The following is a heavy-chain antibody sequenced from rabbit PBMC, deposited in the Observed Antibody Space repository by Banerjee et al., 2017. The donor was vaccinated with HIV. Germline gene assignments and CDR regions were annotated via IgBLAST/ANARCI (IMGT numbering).Heavy chain of an antibody. Sequence: QQQLEESGGGLVKPGGTLTLTCEASGIDFSSYNFICWVRQAPGKGLEWIACIDIGSRDFTYYASWAKGRFIISKTSSTTVTLQMTSLTVADTATYFCARDTGSSFSTYGMDLWGQGTLVTVS. V-gene: IGHV1S45*01. CDR2: IDIGSRDFT. CDR3: ARDTGSSFSTYGMDL. J-gene: IGHJ3*01. D-gene: IGHD8-1*01. CDR1: GIDFSSYNF.